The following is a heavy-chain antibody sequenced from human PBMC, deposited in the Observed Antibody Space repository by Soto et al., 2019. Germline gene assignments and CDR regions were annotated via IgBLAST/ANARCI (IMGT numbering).Heavy chain of an antibody. J-gene: IGHJ3*02. V-gene: IGHV3-9*01. CDR2: ISWNSGSI. D-gene: IGHD4-17*01. Sequence: EVQLVESGGGLVQPGRSLRLSCAASGFTFDDYAMHWVRHAPGKGLEWVSGISWNSGSIGYADSVKGRFTISRDNAKNSLYLQMNSLRAEDTALYYCAKVLARYGTAFDIWGQGTMVTVSS. CDR3: AKVLARYGTAFDI. CDR1: GFTFDDYA.